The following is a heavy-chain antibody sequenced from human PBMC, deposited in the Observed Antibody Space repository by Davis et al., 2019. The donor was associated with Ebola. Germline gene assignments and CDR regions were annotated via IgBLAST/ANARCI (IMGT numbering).Heavy chain of an antibody. D-gene: IGHD3-9*01. CDR3: ARGPIYDILTGYYTWYFDY. CDR2: IWFDGTNI. V-gene: IGHV3-33*08. CDR1: GFTFSSFW. Sequence: PGGSLRLSCTASGFTFSSFWMHWVRQAPGKGLEWVAVIWFDGTNIHYADSVKGRFTISRDNSKNTLFLQMNSLRAEDTAVYYCARGPIYDILTGYYTWYFDYWGQGTLVTVSS. J-gene: IGHJ4*02.